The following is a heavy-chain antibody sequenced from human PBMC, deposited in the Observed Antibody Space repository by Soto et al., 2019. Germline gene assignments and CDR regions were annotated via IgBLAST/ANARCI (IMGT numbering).Heavy chain of an antibody. CDR2: IIPFIGTA. Sequence: SLQVSCNASVGTISSFAISWVRQAPGQGLEWMGRIIPFIGTANYAQKFQGRVTITADESTSTAYMELTSLRSEDTAVYYCAXVVMTTVPASYYYGMDVWGQGTTVTVSS. V-gene: IGHV1-69*11. D-gene: IGHD4-4*01. CDR3: AXVVMTTVPASYYYGMDV. J-gene: IGHJ6*02. CDR1: VGTISSFA.